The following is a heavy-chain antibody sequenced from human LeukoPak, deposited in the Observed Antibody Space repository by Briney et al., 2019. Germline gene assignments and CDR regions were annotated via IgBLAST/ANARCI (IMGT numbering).Heavy chain of an antibody. CDR3: AKDFSVKWELPIGH. CDR2: IRYDGSKK. J-gene: IGHJ4*02. CDR1: GFSFSNYG. D-gene: IGHD1-26*01. Sequence: GGSLRLSCAASGFSFSNYGMHWVRQAPGKGLEWVAFIRYDGSKKYYADSVKGRFTISRDKSKNTLSLQMNSLRAEDTAVYYCAKDFSVKWELPIGHWGQGTLVTVSS. V-gene: IGHV3-30*02.